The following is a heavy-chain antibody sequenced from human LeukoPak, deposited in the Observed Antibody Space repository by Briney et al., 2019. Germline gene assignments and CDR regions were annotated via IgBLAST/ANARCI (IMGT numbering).Heavy chain of an antibody. J-gene: IGHJ4*02. CDR1: GYSFTNYW. V-gene: IGHV5-51*01. CDR2: IYPGDSDT. CDR3: ARRFRAVTGPDY. D-gene: IGHD6-19*01. Sequence: GESLKISCKGSGYSFTNYWIGWVRQMPEKGLEWMGIIYPGDSDTKYSPSFRGQVTISADKSISTAYLQWSSLKASDTAMYYCARRFRAVTGPDYWGQGTLVTVSS.